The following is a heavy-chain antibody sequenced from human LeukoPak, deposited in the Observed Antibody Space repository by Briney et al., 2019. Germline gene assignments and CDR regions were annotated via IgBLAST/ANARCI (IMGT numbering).Heavy chain of an antibody. D-gene: IGHD5-12*01. Sequence: GGSLRLSCAASGFTFSDYYMRWIGQAPGKGLEWGSYISDSSSYTDYADSVKGRFTISRDNSKNSLYLQMNSLRAEDTAVYYCARRYTGYGILDYWGQGTLVTVSS. V-gene: IGHV3-11*03. CDR3: ARRYTGYGILDY. CDR2: ISDSSSYT. CDR1: GFTFSDYY. J-gene: IGHJ4*02.